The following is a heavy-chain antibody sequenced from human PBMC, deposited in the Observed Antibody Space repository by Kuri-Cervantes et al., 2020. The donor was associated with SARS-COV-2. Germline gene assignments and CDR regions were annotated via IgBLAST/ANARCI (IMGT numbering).Heavy chain of an antibody. V-gene: IGHV3-7*01. CDR3: ASGSVTITFGY. Sequence: GGSLRLSCAASGFTFSSYWMSWVRQAPGKGLEWVANIKQDGSEKYYVDSVKGRFTISRDNAKNSLYLQMNSLRAEDTAVYYCASGSVTITFGYWGQGTLVTVSS. CDR1: GFTFSSYW. CDR2: IKQDGSEK. D-gene: IGHD4-11*01. J-gene: IGHJ4*02.